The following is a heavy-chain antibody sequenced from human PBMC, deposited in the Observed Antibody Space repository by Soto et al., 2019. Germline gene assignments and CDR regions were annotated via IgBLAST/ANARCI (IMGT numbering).Heavy chain of an antibody. CDR2: FNHSGRT. CDR3: ARGSPHYDFWSGYSYYFDY. V-gene: IGHV4-34*01. Sequence: QVQLQQWGAGLLKPSETLSLTCAVYGGSFSGYYWSWIRQPPGKGLEWIGEFNHSGRTNYNPSLKSRVTISVDTSKNQFSLKLSSVTAADTAVYYCARGSPHYDFWSGYSYYFDYWGQGTLVTVSS. D-gene: IGHD3-3*01. CDR1: GGSFSGYY. J-gene: IGHJ4*02.